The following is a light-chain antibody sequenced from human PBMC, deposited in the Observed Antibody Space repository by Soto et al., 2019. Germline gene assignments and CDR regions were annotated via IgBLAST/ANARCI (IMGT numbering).Light chain of an antibody. Sequence: NVLTQSPGTLSFSQGEIATLSCRASQSVSSSDLSLYQQKPGQAPRLLIYGAFTRATGIPDRVSGSGSGTDFTLTISRLEPEDFAVYYCQQYVSSGTFGQGTKVDNK. V-gene: IGKV3-20*01. CDR1: QSVSSSD. CDR2: GAF. J-gene: IGKJ1*01. CDR3: QQYVSSGT.